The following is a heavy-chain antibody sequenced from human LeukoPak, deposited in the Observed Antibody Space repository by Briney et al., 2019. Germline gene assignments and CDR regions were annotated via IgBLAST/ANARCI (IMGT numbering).Heavy chain of an antibody. J-gene: IGHJ6*03. CDR1: GGTFSSYA. Sequence: GSSVKVSCKASGGTFSSYAISWVRQAPGQGLEWMGGIIPIFGTANYAQKFQGRVTITTNESTSTAYMELSSLRSEDTAVYYCARDRDFWSGPAGCCYMDVWGKGTTVTVSS. CDR3: ARDRDFWSGPAGCCYMDV. D-gene: IGHD3-3*01. CDR2: IIPIFGTA. V-gene: IGHV1-69*05.